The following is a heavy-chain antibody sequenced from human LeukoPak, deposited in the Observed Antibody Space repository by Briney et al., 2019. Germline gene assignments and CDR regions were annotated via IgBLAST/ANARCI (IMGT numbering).Heavy chain of an antibody. Sequence: PSETLSLTCAVYGGSFSGYYWSWIRQPPGKGLEWIGEINHSGSTNYNPSLKSRVTISVDTSKNQFSLKLSSVTAADTAVYYCARGIRDSGSYLPTYYYYYYMDVWGKGTTVTISS. J-gene: IGHJ6*03. CDR2: INHSGST. CDR3: ARGIRDSGSYLPTYYYYYYMDV. CDR1: GGSFSGYY. V-gene: IGHV4-34*01. D-gene: IGHD1-26*01.